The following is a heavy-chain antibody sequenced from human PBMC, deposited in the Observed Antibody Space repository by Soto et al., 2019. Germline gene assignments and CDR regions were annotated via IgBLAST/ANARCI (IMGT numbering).Heavy chain of an antibody. Sequence: GVSLRLSCAASGFTFSSYAMHWVRQAPGKGLEWVAVISYDGSNKYYADSVKGRFTISRDNSKNTLYLQMNSLRAEDTAVYYCARARIDQLLTPNYCGMDVWGQGTTVTVSS. CDR1: GFTFSSYA. D-gene: IGHD1-26*01. CDR3: ARARIDQLLTPNYCGMDV. CDR2: ISYDGSNK. V-gene: IGHV3-30-3*01. J-gene: IGHJ6*02.